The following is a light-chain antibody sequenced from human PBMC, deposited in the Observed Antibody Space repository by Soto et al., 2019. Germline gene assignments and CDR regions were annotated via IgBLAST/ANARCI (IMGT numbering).Light chain of an antibody. CDR1: QSVSSY. Sequence: EIVLTQSRATLSLSPGERATLSCRASQSVSSYLAWYQQKPGQAPRLLIYDASNRATAIPARFSGSGSGTDFTLTISSLEPEDFAVYYCQQRSNWPPKFTFGPGTKVDIK. J-gene: IGKJ3*01. CDR3: QQRSNWPPKFT. CDR2: DAS. V-gene: IGKV3-11*01.